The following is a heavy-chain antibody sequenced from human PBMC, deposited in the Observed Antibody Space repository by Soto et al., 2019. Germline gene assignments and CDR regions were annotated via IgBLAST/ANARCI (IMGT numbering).Heavy chain of an antibody. V-gene: IGHV4-59*12. CDR1: GGSISSYY. Sequence: SETLSLTCTVSGGSISSYYWSWIRQPPGKGLEWIGYIYYSGSTNYNPSLKSRVTISVDTSKNQFSLKLSSVTAADTAVYYCARDKVYSMDHYFDYWGQGTLVTVSS. CDR3: ARDKVYSMDHYFDY. CDR2: IYYSGST. D-gene: IGHD4-4*01. J-gene: IGHJ4*02.